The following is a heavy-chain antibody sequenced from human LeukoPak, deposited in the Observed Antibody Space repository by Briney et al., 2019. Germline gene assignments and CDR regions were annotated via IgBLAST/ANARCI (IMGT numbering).Heavy chain of an antibody. CDR3: ARDSRNDYGDYSGFDP. V-gene: IGHV1-3*01. CDR2: INAGNGNT. D-gene: IGHD4-17*01. Sequence: ASVKVSCKASGYTFTSYAMHWVRQAPGQRLEWMGWINAGNGNTKYSRKFQGRVTITRDTSASTAYMELSSLRSEDTAVYYCARDSRNDYGDYSGFDPWGQGTLVTVSS. CDR1: GYTFTSYA. J-gene: IGHJ5*02.